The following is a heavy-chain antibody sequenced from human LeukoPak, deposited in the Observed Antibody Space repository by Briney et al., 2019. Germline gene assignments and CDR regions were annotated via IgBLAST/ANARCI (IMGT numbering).Heavy chain of an antibody. Sequence: GGSLRLSCGAPGFTFSSYWMHWVRQAPGKGLVWVSSMSTDGSSTTYAESVRGRFTISRDNAKNTLYLQMNSLRAEDTAVYHCARPYGMGWSGLEHWGRGTLVTVSS. CDR3: ARPYGMGWSGLEH. D-gene: IGHD6-19*01. V-gene: IGHV3-74*03. CDR2: MSTDGSST. J-gene: IGHJ4*02. CDR1: GFTFSSYW.